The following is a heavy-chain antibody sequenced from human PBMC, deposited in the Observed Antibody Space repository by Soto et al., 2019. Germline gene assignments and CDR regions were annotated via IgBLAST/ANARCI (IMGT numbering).Heavy chain of an antibody. CDR3: ARRYYYDSSGYYYFGWSMDV. CDR2: ISAYNGNT. CDR1: GYTFTSYG. Sequence: ASVKVSCKASGYTFTSYGISWVRQAPGQGLEWMGWISAYNGNTNYAQKLQGRVTMTTDTSTSTAYMELRSLKSDDTAVYYCARRYYYDSSGYYYFGWSMDVWGQGTTVTVSS. J-gene: IGHJ6*02. V-gene: IGHV1-18*01. D-gene: IGHD3-22*01.